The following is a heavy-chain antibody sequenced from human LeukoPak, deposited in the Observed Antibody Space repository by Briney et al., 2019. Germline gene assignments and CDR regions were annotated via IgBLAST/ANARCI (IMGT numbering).Heavy chain of an antibody. CDR3: ARDIAYPPNAFDV. D-gene: IGHD6-13*01. CDR2: IYAADTT. J-gene: IGHJ3*01. Sequence: GGSLRLSCAASGFNVSSNYMSWVRQAPGRGLEWVSVIYAADTTCYADSVKGRFTISRDNSKNTLYLQMNSLRAEDTAVYYCARDIAYPPNAFDVWGQGTMVTVSS. V-gene: IGHV3-66*01. CDR1: GFNVSSNY.